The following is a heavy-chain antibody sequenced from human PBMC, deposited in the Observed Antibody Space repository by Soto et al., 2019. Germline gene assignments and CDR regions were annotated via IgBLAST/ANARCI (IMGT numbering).Heavy chain of an antibody. CDR2: IYFSGTT. J-gene: IGHJ5*02. Sequence: PSETLSLTCTVSGGSISSRNNYWGWLRQSPGKGLEWIGSIYFSGTTYYNPSLESRVTISVDTSKNQFSLRLSSVTAADTAIYYCARHTADILTVYSPNWFDRWGQGTLVTVSS. CDR3: ARHTADILTVYSPNWFDR. D-gene: IGHD3-9*01. V-gene: IGHV4-39*01. CDR1: GGSISSRNNY.